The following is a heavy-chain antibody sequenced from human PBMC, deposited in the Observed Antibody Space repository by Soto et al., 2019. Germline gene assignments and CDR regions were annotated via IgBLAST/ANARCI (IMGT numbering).Heavy chain of an antibody. V-gene: IGHV4-39*01. CDR1: GGAISDARFY. CDR3: ARQKWEQPKWFDP. Sequence: QLQLQESGPGLVKPSETLSLTCSLSGGAISDARFYCGWIRQSPGRGLEWIGSIYYTGTTFFNPSLQSRVTISVDTSENQFSLKLYSVTAADTALYFCARQKWEQPKWFDPWGQGTLVIVSP. CDR2: IYYTGTT. D-gene: IGHD1-26*01. J-gene: IGHJ5*02.